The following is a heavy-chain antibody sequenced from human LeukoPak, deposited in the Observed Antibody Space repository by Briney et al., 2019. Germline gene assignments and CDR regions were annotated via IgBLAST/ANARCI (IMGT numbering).Heavy chain of an antibody. V-gene: IGHV3-33*01. D-gene: IGHD3-22*01. CDR3: ARSYYYDSSGYLESSLTTMYYFDY. CDR1: GFTFSSYG. CDR2: IWYDGSNK. Sequence: GGSLRLSCAASGFTFSSYGMHWVRQAPGKGLEWVAVIWYDGSNKYYADSVKGRFTISRDNSKNTLYLQMNSLRAEDTAVYYCARSYYYDSSGYLESSLTTMYYFDYWGQGTLVTVSS. J-gene: IGHJ4*02.